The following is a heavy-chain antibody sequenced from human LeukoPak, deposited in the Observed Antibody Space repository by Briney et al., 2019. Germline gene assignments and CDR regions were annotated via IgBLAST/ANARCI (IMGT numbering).Heavy chain of an antibody. V-gene: IGHV3-21*01. J-gene: IGHJ6*04. CDR3: AELGITMIGGV. CDR1: GFTFSSYS. CDR2: ISSSSSNI. D-gene: IGHD3-10*02. Sequence: GGSLRLSCAASGFTFSSYSMNWVRQAPGKGLEWVSSISSSSSNIYYADSVKGRFTISGDNAKNSLYLQMNSLRAEDTAVYYCAELGITMIGGVWGKGTTVTISS.